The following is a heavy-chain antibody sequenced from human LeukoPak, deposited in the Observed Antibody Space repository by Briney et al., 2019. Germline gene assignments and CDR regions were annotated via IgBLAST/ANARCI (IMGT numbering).Heavy chain of an antibody. CDR2: IDYSGST. CDR3: AREYTLYRSGWFLDY. V-gene: IGHV4-39*07. CDR1: GDSSSNSIYY. Sequence: KSSETLSLTCTVSGDSSSNSIYYWGWIRQPPGKGLEWIGTIDYSGSTYYNPSLKSRATISIDTSKNQFSLKLSSVTAADTAVYYCAREYTLYRSGWFLDYWGQGTVVTVSS. J-gene: IGHJ4*02. D-gene: IGHD6-19*01.